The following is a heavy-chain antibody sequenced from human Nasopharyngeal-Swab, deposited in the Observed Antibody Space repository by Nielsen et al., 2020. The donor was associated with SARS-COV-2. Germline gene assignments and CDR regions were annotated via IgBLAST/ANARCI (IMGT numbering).Heavy chain of an antibody. CDR1: GGSFSRDGYF. V-gene: IGHV4-31*03. CDR3: ARALSLRGPDY. D-gene: IGHD2/OR15-2a*01. J-gene: IGHJ4*02. CDR2: ISYSGYT. Sequence: SETLSLTCTVSGGSFSRDGYFWTWIRQHPGKGLEWIGSISYSGYTYYSPSLMSRVTMSVDTSKDHFSLRLTSVTAADTAVYYCARALSLRGPDYWGQGTLVTVSS.